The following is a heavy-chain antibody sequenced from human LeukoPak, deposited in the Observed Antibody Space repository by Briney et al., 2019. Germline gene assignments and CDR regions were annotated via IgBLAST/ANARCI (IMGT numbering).Heavy chain of an antibody. J-gene: IGHJ4*02. CDR3: ARGWYYYDSSGYPYYFDY. CDR2: IKQDGSEK. Sequence: GGSLRLSCAASGFTVSSYWMSWVRQAPGKGLEWVANIKQDGSEKYYVDSVKGRFTISRDNAKNSLYLQMNSLRAEDTAVYYCARGWYYYDSSGYPYYFDYWGQGTLVTVSS. D-gene: IGHD3-22*01. CDR1: GFTVSSYW. V-gene: IGHV3-7*04.